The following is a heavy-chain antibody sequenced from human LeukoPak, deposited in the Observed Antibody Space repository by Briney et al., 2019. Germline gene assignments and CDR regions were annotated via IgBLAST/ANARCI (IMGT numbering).Heavy chain of an antibody. J-gene: IGHJ4*02. Sequence: PSETLSLPCTVSGGSISSYYWRWLRQPPGEGLEGLGYIYYSGSTNYNPSLESRVTISVDTSKNQFSLKLSSVTAADTAVYFCARGPPSLRGVFDYWGQGTLVTVSS. CDR3: ARGPPSLRGVFDY. CDR1: GGSISSYY. V-gene: IGHV4-59*08. D-gene: IGHD3-10*01. CDR2: IYYSGST.